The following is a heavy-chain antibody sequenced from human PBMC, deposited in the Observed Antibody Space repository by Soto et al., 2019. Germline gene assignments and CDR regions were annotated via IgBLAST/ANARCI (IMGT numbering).Heavy chain of an antibody. CDR2: IYYTGRT. CDR1: SGSIGGYY. J-gene: IGHJ4*02. CDR3: ARVRERLQYFDWFYHFDS. Sequence: SDTLSLTCTVSSGSIGGYYWSWIRQAPGKGLEWIGYIYYTGRTKYNPSLKTRVTMSADTTKNQVSLRLTSVTAADTAVYYCARVRERLQYFDWFYHFDSWGQGTLVTGSS. V-gene: IGHV4-59*12. D-gene: IGHD3-9*01.